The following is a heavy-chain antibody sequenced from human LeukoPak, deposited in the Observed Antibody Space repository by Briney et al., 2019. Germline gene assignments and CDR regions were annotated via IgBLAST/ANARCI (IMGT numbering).Heavy chain of an antibody. CDR2: ISSSTNTI. CDR3: ARAMVRGVTYGMDV. CDR1: GFTFSSYS. J-gene: IGHJ6*02. D-gene: IGHD3-10*01. V-gene: IGHV3-48*04. Sequence: QPGGSLRLSCAASGFTFSSYSMNWVRQAPGKGLEWVSYISSSTNTIYYADSVKGRFTISRDNAKNPLYLQMNSLRAEDTAVYYCARAMVRGVTYGMDVWGQGTTVTVSS.